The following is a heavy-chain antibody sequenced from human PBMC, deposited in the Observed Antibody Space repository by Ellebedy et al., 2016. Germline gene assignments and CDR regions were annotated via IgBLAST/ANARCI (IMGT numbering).Heavy chain of an antibody. CDR1: GGSISSSSYY. Sequence: SETLSLTXTVSGGSISSSSYYWGWIRQPPGKGLEWIGSIYYSGSTYYNPSLKSRVTISVDTSKNQFSLKLSSVTAADTAVYYCARNFIGCSSTSCYTGYYYYYMDVWGKGTTVTVSS. CDR2: IYYSGST. J-gene: IGHJ6*03. D-gene: IGHD2-2*02. CDR3: ARNFIGCSSTSCYTGYYYYYMDV. V-gene: IGHV4-39*01.